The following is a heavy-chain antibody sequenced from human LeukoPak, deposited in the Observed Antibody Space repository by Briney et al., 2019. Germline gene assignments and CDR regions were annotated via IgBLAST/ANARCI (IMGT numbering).Heavy chain of an antibody. Sequence: ASVKVSCKASGYTFTGYHMHWVRQAPGQGLEWMGWINPNSGGTNYAQKFQGRVTMTRDTSISTAYMELSSLRSEDAAVYYCARDALTGRPDDYWGQGTLVTVSS. D-gene: IGHD1-14*01. V-gene: IGHV1-2*02. CDR3: ARDALTGRPDDY. CDR2: INPNSGGT. J-gene: IGHJ4*02. CDR1: GYTFTGYH.